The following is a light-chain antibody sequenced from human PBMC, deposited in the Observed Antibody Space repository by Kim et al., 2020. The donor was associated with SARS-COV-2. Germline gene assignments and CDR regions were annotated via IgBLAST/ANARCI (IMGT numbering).Light chain of an antibody. CDR3: TSYTSTSTWV. V-gene: IGLV2-14*03. J-gene: IGLJ3*02. CDR2: EVS. CDR1: SSDIGDNNY. Sequence: QSVLTQPASVSGSPGQLITISCTGTSSDIGDNNYVSWFQQHPGKAPKLMTYEVSNRPSGISNRFSGSKSGNTASLTISGLQAEDEADYYCTSYTSTSTWVFGGGTKVTVL.